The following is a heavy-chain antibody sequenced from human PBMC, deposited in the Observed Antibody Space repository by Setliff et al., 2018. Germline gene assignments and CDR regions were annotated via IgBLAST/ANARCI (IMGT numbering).Heavy chain of an antibody. V-gene: IGHV3-33*08. Sequence: GGSLRLSCAASGFTFSTYRMHWVRQAPGKGLEWVAVIWDDGGNKYHADSVKGRFTISRDNAKNLLYLQMNSLRGDDTAVYYCASSGYTSTYYAGGYWGQGTLVTVSS. CDR3: ASSGYTSTYYAGGY. J-gene: IGHJ4*02. CDR2: IWDDGGNK. CDR1: GFTFSTYR. D-gene: IGHD3-3*01.